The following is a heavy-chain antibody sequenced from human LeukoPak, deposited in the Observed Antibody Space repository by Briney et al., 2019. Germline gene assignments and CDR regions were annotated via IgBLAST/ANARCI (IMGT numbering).Heavy chain of an antibody. D-gene: IGHD1-26*01. Sequence: QAGGSLRLSCAASGFTFSDSDMHWVRQTSGKGLEWVGRIRDKARNYATAYAAPVKGRFTISRDDSKNTACLQMNSLKTEDTAIYYCTYYRRDPRGFYYGMDVWGQGTTVTVSS. CDR3: TYYRRDPRGFYYGMDV. J-gene: IGHJ6*02. CDR2: IRDKARNYAT. V-gene: IGHV3-73*01. CDR1: GFTFSDSD.